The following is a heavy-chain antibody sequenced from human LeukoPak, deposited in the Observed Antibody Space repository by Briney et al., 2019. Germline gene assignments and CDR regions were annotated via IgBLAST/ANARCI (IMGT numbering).Heavy chain of an antibody. CDR1: GFTFSSYS. J-gene: IGHJ4*02. V-gene: IGHV3-21*01. D-gene: IGHD3-10*01. CDR3: ARDFGGADSFDY. Sequence: GGSLRLSCAASGFTFSSYSMNWVRQAPGKGLEWVSSISSSSSYIYYADSVKGRFTISRDNAKNSLYLQMNSLRAEDTAVYYCARDFGGADSFDYWAREPWSPSPQ. CDR2: ISSSSSYI.